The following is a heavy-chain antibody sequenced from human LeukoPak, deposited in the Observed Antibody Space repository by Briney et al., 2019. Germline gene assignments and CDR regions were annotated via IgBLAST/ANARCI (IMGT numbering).Heavy chain of an antibody. Sequence: SVKVSCKASGGTFSSYAISWVRQAPGQGLEWMGGIIPIFGTANYAEKFQGRVTITADESTSTAYMELSSLRSEDTAVYYCARVLVLHDYGDYGFDYWGQGTLVTVSS. D-gene: IGHD4-17*01. V-gene: IGHV1-69*13. CDR1: GGTFSSYA. CDR3: ARVLVLHDYGDYGFDY. CDR2: IIPIFGTA. J-gene: IGHJ4*02.